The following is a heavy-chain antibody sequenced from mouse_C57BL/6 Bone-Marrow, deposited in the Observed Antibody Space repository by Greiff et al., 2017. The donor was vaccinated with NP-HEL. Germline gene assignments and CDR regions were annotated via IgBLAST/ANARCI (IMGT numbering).Heavy chain of an antibody. D-gene: IGHD5-1*01. CDR3: ARTYVQAWFAY. CDR1: GFTFSSYG. J-gene: IGHJ3*01. CDR2: ISSGGSYT. V-gene: IGHV5-6*02. Sequence: DVMLVESGGDLVKPGGSLKLSCAASGFTFSSYGMSWVRQTPDKRLEWVATISSGGSYTYYPDSVKGRCTISRDNAKNTLYLQISSLKSEDTAMYYCARTYVQAWFAYWGQGNLVTVTA.